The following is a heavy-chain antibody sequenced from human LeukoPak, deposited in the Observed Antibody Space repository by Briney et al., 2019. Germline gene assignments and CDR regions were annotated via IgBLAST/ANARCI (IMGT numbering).Heavy chain of an antibody. CDR2: LSGSGGAT. CDR3: AKDRAPYSRSGGYYLGAFDI. Sequence: GGSLRLSCAASGLTFSNYAMTWVRLAPGKGLEWVSSLSGSGGATWYAGSVKGRFTISRDNSKNTLYVRMNSLRAEDTAVYYCAKDRAPYSRSGGYYLGAFDIWGHGTLVTVSS. V-gene: IGHV3-23*01. CDR1: GLTFSNYA. D-gene: IGHD3-10*01. J-gene: IGHJ3*02.